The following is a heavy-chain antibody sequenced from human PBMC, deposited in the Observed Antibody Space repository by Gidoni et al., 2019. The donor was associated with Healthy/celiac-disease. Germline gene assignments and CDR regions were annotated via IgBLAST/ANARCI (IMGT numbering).Heavy chain of an antibody. J-gene: IGHJ3*02. V-gene: IGHV4-31*03. CDR3: ARVIDVVRHRAAFDI. CDR1: GGSSRSGGYY. D-gene: IGHD3-22*01. CDR2: IYYSGST. Sequence: VQRQESGPGLVKPSQTRSLACTLSGGSSRSGGYYWSWIRQHPGKGLEWIVYIYYSGSTYYIPSLKSRVTISVDTSKNQFSLKLSSVTAADTAVYYCARVIDVVRHRAAFDIWGQGTMVTVSS.